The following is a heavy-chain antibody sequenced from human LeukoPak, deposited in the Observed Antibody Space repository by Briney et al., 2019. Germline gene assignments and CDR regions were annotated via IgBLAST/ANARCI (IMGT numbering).Heavy chain of an antibody. CDR2: IYYSGST. CDR3: ASPYYYDSSGSLYYFDY. J-gene: IGHJ4*02. CDR1: GGSISSSSYY. Sequence: PSETLSLTCTVSGGSISSSSYYWGWIRQPPGKGLEWLGSIYYSGSTYYNPSLKSRVTISVDTSKNQFSLKLSSVTAADTAVYYCASPYYYDSSGSLYYFDYWGQGTLVTVSS. D-gene: IGHD3-22*01. V-gene: IGHV4-39*01.